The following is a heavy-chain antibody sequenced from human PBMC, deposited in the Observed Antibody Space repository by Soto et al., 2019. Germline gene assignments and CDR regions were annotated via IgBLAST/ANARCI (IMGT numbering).Heavy chain of an antibody. J-gene: IGHJ6*02. CDR3: ARGKGYCTNGVCYDYYYYGMDV. V-gene: IGHV3-20*01. Sequence: GGSLRLSCAASGFTFDDYGMSWVRQAPGKGLEWVSGINWNGGSTGYADSGKGRFTISRDNAKNSLYLQLNSLSAEDTALYHCARGKGYCTNGVCYDYYYYGMDVWGQGTTVTVSS. CDR1: GFTFDDYG. D-gene: IGHD2-8*01. CDR2: INWNGGST.